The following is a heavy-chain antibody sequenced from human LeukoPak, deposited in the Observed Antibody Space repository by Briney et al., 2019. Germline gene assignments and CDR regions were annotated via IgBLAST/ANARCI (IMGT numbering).Heavy chain of an antibody. CDR3: ARDPGRSGWDY. CDR2: IRHDESEI. V-gene: IGHV3-7*01. CDR1: GFAFTNYW. D-gene: IGHD6-19*01. Sequence: GGSLRLSCAASGFAFTNYWMSWVRQPPGKGLEWVANIRHDESEIYYVDSVKGRFTISRDNAKDSLFLQMNSLRAEDTAVYYCARDPGRSGWDYWGQGALVTVSS. J-gene: IGHJ4*02.